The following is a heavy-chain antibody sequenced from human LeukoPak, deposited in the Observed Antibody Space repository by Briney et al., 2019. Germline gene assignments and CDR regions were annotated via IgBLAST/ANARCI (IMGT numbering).Heavy chain of an antibody. V-gene: IGHV3-30*18. CDR2: ILYDGSNK. CDR3: AKGYSSSWYSSYFEY. Sequence: PGGSLRLSCAASGXTFGTYGVYWVRQAPGKGLEWVAVILYDGSNKYYADSVKGRFTISRDNSKNTLYLQMNILRAEDTAVYYCAKGYSSSWYSSYFEYWGQGTLVTVSS. D-gene: IGHD6-13*01. CDR1: GXTFGTYG. J-gene: IGHJ4*02.